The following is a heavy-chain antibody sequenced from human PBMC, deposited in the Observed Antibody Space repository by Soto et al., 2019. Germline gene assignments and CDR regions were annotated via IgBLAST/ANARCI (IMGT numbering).Heavy chain of an antibody. CDR2: IYYSGST. Sequence: QVQLQESGPGLVKPSQTLSLTCTVSGGSISSGGYYWSWIRQHPGKGLEWIGYIYYSGSTYYNPSLKSRVTISVDTSKNQCSLKLSSVTAADTAVYYCARGQQLWLRYYYMDVWGKGTTVTVSS. CDR1: GGSISSGGYY. D-gene: IGHD5-18*01. V-gene: IGHV4-31*03. J-gene: IGHJ6*03. CDR3: ARGQQLWLRYYYMDV.